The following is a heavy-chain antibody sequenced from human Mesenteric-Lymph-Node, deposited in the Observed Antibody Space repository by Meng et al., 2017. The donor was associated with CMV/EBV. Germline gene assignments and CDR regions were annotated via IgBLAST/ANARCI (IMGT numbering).Heavy chain of an antibody. CDR3: ARPTLYTYGFRTDHYYGMDI. J-gene: IGHJ6*02. D-gene: IGHD3-16*01. Sequence: GESLKISCAASGFTFSSYYMNWVRQAPGKGLEWVAAISYDGSSKYYTDSVKGRFTISRDNPKNTLYLQLSSLRAEDTAVYYCARPTLYTYGFRTDHYYGMDIWGQGTTVTVSS. V-gene: IGHV3-30*03. CDR1: GFTFSSYY. CDR2: ISYDGSSK.